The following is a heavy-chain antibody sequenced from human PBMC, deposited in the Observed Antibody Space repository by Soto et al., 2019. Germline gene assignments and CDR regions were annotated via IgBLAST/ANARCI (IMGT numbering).Heavy chain of an antibody. CDR1: GFSLSTSGVA. D-gene: IGHD2-8*01. Sequence: QITLKESGPPLVKPTQTLTLTCTFSGFSLSTSGVAVGWIRQPPGKALECLALIYWDDDKRYSPSLKSRPTVTKDTSKNQVVLTMTNVDPVDTARYYCAHTVTKWIFDYWGQGALVTVSS. CDR3: AHTVTKWIFDY. V-gene: IGHV2-5*02. CDR2: IYWDDDK. J-gene: IGHJ4*02.